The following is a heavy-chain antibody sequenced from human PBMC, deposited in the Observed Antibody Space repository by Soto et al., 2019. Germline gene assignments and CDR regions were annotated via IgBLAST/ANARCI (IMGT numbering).Heavy chain of an antibody. V-gene: IGHV1-69*12. J-gene: IGHJ4*02. Sequence: QVQLVQSGAEVKKPGSSVKVSCKASGGTLSSYAISWVRQAPGQGLEWMGGIIPISDAANYAQKFQGRVTITADESTSTVYMELSSLRSEDTAVYYCARGARWLRFFDYWGQGTLVTVSS. CDR3: ARGARWLRFFDY. CDR1: GGTLSSYA. D-gene: IGHD3-22*01. CDR2: IIPISDAA.